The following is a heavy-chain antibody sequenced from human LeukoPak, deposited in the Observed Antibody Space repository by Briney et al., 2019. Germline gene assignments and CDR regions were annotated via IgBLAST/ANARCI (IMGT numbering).Heavy chain of an antibody. V-gene: IGHV3-7*01. D-gene: IGHD5-24*01. CDR1: GFTFSNYY. CDR2: IKPDGSEK. J-gene: IGHJ3*02. CDR3: ARKRDGYNYRGGDAFDI. Sequence: GGSLRLSCAASGFTFSNYYMRWVRQAPGKGLELVANIKPDGSEKYYLDSVKGRFTISRDNAKNSLYLQMNSLRAEDTAVYYCARKRDGYNYRGGDAFDIWGQGTMVTVSS.